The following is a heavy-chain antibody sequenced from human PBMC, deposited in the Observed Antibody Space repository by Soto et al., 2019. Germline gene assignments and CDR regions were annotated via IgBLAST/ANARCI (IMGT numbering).Heavy chain of an antibody. CDR2: INHSGST. CDR3: AKAMRIQLWLLFDY. Sequence: SVTLSLTYAVYGGSFSGYYWTWIRQPPGTGLEWIGEINHSGSTNYNPSLKSRVTISVDTSKNQFSLKLTSVTAADTAVYYCAKAMRIQLWLLFDYWGQGTLVTVSS. V-gene: IGHV4-34*01. CDR1: GGSFSGYY. D-gene: IGHD5-18*01. J-gene: IGHJ4*02.